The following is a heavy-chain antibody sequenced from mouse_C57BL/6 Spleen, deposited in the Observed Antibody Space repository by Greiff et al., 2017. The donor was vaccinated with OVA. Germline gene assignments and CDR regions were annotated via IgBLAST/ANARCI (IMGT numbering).Heavy chain of an antibody. J-gene: IGHJ4*01. CDR1: GFTFSDYY. CDR2: INYDGSST. CDR3: ARMVTTRAWYAMDY. D-gene: IGHD2-2*01. Sequence: EVKLVESEGGLVQPGSSMKLSCTASGFTFSDYYMAWVRQVPEKGLDWVANINYDGSSTYYLDSLKSRFIISRDNAKNILYLQMSSLKAEDTATYYCARMVTTRAWYAMDYWGQGTSVTVAS. V-gene: IGHV5-16*01.